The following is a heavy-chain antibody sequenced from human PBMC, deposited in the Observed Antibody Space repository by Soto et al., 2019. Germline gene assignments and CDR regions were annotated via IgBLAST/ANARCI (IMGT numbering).Heavy chain of an antibody. V-gene: IGHV1-69*13. Sequence: SVKVSCKASGGTFSSYRFNWVRQARGQGLEWLGGIVPIYRTADYAQKFQGRVTITADESTRTVYMELSSPKSQDTALYYCARDSGAKLSSSWGQGTLVTVSS. CDR3: ARDSGAKLSSS. CDR1: GGTFSSYR. CDR2: IVPIYRTA. J-gene: IGHJ4*02. D-gene: IGHD6-13*01.